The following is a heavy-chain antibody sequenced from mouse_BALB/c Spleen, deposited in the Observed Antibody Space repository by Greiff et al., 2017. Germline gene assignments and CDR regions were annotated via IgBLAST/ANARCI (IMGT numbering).Heavy chain of an antibody. Sequence: EVQRVESGGGLVKPGGSLKLSCAASGFTFSDYYMYWVRQTPEKRLEWVATISDGGSYTYYPDSVKGRFTISRDNAKNNLYLQMSSLKSEDTAMYYCARDGTAAAWCLDVWGAGTTVTVSS. D-gene: IGHD1-2*01. CDR1: GFTFSDYY. V-gene: IGHV5-4*02. CDR2: ISDGGSYT. CDR3: ARDGTAAAWCLDV. J-gene: IGHJ1*01.